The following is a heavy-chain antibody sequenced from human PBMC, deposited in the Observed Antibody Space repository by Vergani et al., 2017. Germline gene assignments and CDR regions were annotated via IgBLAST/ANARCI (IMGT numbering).Heavy chain of an antibody. CDR1: GGSISSGSYY. CDR2: IYTSGST. D-gene: IGHD3-3*01. CDR3: ARDVREYDFWSGYYRDNWFDP. Sequence: QVQLQESGPGLVKPSQTLSLTCTVSGGSISSGSYYWSWIRQPAGKGLEWIGRIYTSGSTNYNPSLKSRVTISVDTSKNQFSLKLSSVTAADTAVYYCARDVREYDFWSGYYRDNWFDPWGQGTLVTVSS. V-gene: IGHV4-61*02. J-gene: IGHJ5*02.